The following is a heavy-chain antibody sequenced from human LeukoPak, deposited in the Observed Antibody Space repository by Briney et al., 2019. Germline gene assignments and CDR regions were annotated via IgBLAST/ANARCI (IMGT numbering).Heavy chain of an antibody. CDR1: RYTFTRYY. V-gene: IGHV1-2*02. CDR3: ARDLERNVLTSYYDGGEDY. Sequence: ASVKVSRQASRYTFTRYYIHWVRPAPGQEREWMGWINPNSGGTNYPQKLQDRVTMTRDTSISTAYMELSRLRSDDTAVYDCARDLERNVLTSYYDGGEDYWGQGTLVTVSS. CDR2: INPNSGGT. D-gene: IGHD3-9*01. J-gene: IGHJ4*02.